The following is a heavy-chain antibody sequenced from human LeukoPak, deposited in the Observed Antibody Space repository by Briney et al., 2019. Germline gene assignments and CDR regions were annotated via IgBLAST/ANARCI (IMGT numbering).Heavy chain of an antibody. CDR1: GFTFSSYA. Sequence: PGGSLRLSCAASGFTFSSYAMHWVRQAPGKGLEGVAVISYDGSNKYYADSVKGRFTISRDNSKNTLYLQMNSLRAEDTAVYYCAREIAAAGYYYYYYGMDVWGKGTTVTVSS. D-gene: IGHD6-13*01. J-gene: IGHJ6*04. V-gene: IGHV3-30*04. CDR3: AREIAAAGYYYYYYGMDV. CDR2: ISYDGSNK.